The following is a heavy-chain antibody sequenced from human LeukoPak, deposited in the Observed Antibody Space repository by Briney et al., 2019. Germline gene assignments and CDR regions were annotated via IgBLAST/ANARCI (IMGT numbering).Heavy chain of an antibody. CDR2: ISSSSSYI. Sequence: GGSLRLSCAASGFTFSSYAIYWVRQAPGKGLEWVSSISSSSSYIYYADSVKGRFTISRDNSKNTLYLQMNSLRAEGTAVYYCARAFWFDYWGQGTLVTVSS. J-gene: IGHJ4*02. D-gene: IGHD3-3*01. V-gene: IGHV3-21*04. CDR1: GFTFSSYA. CDR3: ARAFWFDY.